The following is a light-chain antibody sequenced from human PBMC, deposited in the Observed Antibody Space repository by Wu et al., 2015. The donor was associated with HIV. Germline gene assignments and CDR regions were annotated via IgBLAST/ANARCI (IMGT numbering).Light chain of an antibody. CDR1: QSVSSSY. CDR2: GAS. V-gene: IGKV3-20*01. CDR3: QQYGSSPFX. J-gene: IGKJ4*01. Sequence: EIVLTQSPGTLSLSPGERATLSCRASQSVSSSYLAWYQQKPGQAPRLLIYGASSRATGIPDRFSGSGSGTDFTLTISRLEPEDFAVYYCQQYGSSPFXFGGGTKAEVK.